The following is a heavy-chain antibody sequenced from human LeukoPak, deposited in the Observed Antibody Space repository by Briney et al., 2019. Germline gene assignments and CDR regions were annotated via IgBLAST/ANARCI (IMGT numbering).Heavy chain of an antibody. Sequence: PGGSLRLSCAASGFTFSNYGMHWVRQAPGKGLEWVALISYDGSNKYFADSVKGRFTISRDNSKNTLYLQMHSLRAEDTAVYYCARDQTAYGSGSYHEYYYYYGMDVWGQGTTVTVSS. CDR1: GFTFSNYG. J-gene: IGHJ6*02. CDR3: ARDQTAYGSGSYHEYYYYYGMDV. CDR2: ISYDGSNK. V-gene: IGHV3-30*03. D-gene: IGHD3-10*01.